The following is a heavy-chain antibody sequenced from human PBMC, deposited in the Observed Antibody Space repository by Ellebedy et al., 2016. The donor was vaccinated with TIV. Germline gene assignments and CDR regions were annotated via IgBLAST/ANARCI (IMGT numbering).Heavy chain of an antibody. V-gene: IGHV3-21*01. CDR3: TRMGVLPTSYYGMDV. D-gene: IGHD3-10*01. CDR1: GFTFSSYS. CDR2: ISSSSSYI. J-gene: IGHJ6*02. Sequence: GGSLRLSCAASGFTFSSYSMNWVRQAPGEGLEWVSSISSSSSYIYYADSVKGRFPISRDNAKNTLYLQMNSLRVEDTALYYCTRMGVLPTSYYGMDVWGQGTTVTVS.